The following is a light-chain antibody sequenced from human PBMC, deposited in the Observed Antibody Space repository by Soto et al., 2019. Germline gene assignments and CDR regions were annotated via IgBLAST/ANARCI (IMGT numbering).Light chain of an antibody. J-gene: IGLJ1*01. CDR3: AAWDDSLSGDV. CDR2: RNN. V-gene: IGLV1-47*01. Sequence: QSVLTQPPSASGTPGQRVTISCSGSSSNIGSNYVYWYQQLPGTAPKLLIYRNNQRPSGVPDRFSGSKSGTSASLAISGLRSEDEADCYCAAWDDSLSGDVFGTGTKVTVL. CDR1: SSNIGSNY.